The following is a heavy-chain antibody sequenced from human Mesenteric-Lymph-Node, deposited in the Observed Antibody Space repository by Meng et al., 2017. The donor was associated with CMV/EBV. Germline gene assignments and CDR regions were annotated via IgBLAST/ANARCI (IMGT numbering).Heavy chain of an antibody. CDR1: GFTFSSYA. CDR2: ISYDGSNK. J-gene: IGHJ4*02. V-gene: IGHV3-30-3*01. CDR3: ARERLN. Sequence: GRALRLSCAASGFTFSSYAMHWVRQAPGKGLEWVAVISYDGSNKYYADSVKGRFTISRDNSKNTLYLQMNSLRAEDTAVYYCARERLNWGQGTLVTVS.